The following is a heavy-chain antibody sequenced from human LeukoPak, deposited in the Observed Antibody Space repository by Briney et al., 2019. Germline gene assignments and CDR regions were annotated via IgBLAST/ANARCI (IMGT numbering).Heavy chain of an antibody. CDR1: GFTFGDYA. CDR2: VRSKAYGGTI. CDR3: TAPGVTGTTLIYFDY. D-gene: IGHD1-20*01. V-gene: IGHV3-49*04. J-gene: IGHJ4*02. Sequence: SGGSLRLSCTASGFTFGDYAMSWVRLAPGKGLEWVGFVRSKAYGGTIEYAASVKGRFTISRDDSKSIAYLQMNSLKTEDTAVYYCTAPGVTGTTLIYFDYWGQGTLVTVSS.